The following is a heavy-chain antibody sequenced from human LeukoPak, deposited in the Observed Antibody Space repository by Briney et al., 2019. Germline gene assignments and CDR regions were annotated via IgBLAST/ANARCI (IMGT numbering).Heavy chain of an antibody. D-gene: IGHD4-17*01. CDR3: ARDDYGDYGNWFDP. Sequence: GGSLRLSCAASGFTFSDYGMHWVRQAPGKGLEWVAVIWYDGSNKYYADSVKGRFTISRDNSKNTLYLQMNSLRAEDTAVYYCARDDYGDYGNWFDPWGQGTLVTVSS. CDR2: IWYDGSNK. J-gene: IGHJ5*02. V-gene: IGHV3-33*01. CDR1: GFTFSDYG.